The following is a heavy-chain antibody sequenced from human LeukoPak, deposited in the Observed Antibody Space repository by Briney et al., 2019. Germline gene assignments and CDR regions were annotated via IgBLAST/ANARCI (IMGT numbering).Heavy chain of an antibody. V-gene: IGHV3-30*02. CDR2: IRYDGSDK. CDR1: GFTFSSYG. D-gene: IGHD3-10*01. J-gene: IGHJ4*02. CDR3: AKDQDGSGSCYPIDY. Sequence: PGGSLRLSCAASGFTFSSYGMHWVRQAPGKGLEWVAFIRYDGSDKYYADSVKGRFTISRDNSKNTLYLQMNSLRAEDTAVYYCAKDQDGSGSCYPIDYWGQGTLVTVSS.